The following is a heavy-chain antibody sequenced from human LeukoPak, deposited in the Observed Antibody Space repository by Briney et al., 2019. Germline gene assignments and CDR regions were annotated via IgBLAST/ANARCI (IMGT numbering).Heavy chain of an antibody. CDR3: AKNRGGYSGRPHDAFDI. D-gene: IGHD1-26*01. Sequence: GGSLRLSCAASGFTFSSYAMSWVRQAPGKGLEWVSAISGSGRSTHYADSVKGRFTISRDSAKKSLYLQMNSLRAEDTAVYYCAKNRGGYSGRPHDAFDIWGQGTMVTVSS. CDR2: ISGSGRST. J-gene: IGHJ3*02. V-gene: IGHV3-23*01. CDR1: GFTFSSYA.